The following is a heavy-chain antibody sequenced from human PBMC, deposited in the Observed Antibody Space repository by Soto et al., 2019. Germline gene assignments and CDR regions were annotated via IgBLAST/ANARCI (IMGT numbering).Heavy chain of an antibody. Sequence: QVQLVESGGGVVQPGRSLRLSCAASGFTFSSYGMHWVRQAPGKGLEWVAVIWYDGSNKYYADSVKGRFTISRDNSKNTLYLQMNSLRAEDTAVYYCARVSSGYDQHIDYWGQGTLVTVSS. CDR1: GFTFSSYG. D-gene: IGHD5-12*01. V-gene: IGHV3-33*01. J-gene: IGHJ4*02. CDR3: ARVSSGYDQHIDY. CDR2: IWYDGSNK.